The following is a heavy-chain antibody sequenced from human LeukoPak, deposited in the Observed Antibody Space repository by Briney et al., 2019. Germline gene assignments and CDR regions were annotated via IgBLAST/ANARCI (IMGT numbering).Heavy chain of an antibody. V-gene: IGHV4-61*02. D-gene: IGHD5/OR15-5a*01. CDR1: GGSISSGSYY. Sequence: PSQTLSLTCTVSGGSISSGSYYWRWVRQPAGTGLEWIVRIYTSGSTNYNPSLKSRVTISLDTSKNQFSLKLSSVTAADTAVYYCARDRVSHWFDPWGQGTLVTVSS. J-gene: IGHJ5*02. CDR3: ARDRVSHWFDP. CDR2: IYTSGST.